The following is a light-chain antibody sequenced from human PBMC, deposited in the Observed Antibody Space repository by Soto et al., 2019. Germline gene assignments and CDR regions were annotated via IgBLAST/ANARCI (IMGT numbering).Light chain of an antibody. CDR1: SSDVGGFDY. V-gene: IGLV2-14*03. CDR2: GVS. Sequence: QSVLTQPDSVSGSHGQSITISCTGTSSDVGGFDYVSWYQHHPGKAPKLMIYGVSSRPSGVSNRFSCSKSGSTASLTISGLQAEDEGDYYCSSYTTRSTYVFGTGTKLTVL. CDR3: SSYTTRSTYV. J-gene: IGLJ1*01.